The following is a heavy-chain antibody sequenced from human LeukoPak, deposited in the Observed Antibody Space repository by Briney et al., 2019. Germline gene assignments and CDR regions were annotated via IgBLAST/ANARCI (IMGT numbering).Heavy chain of an antibody. CDR2: IIPIFGTA. V-gene: IGHV1-69*13. Sequence: ASVKVSCKASGGTFSSYAISWVRQAPGQGLEWMGGIIPIFGTANYAQKFQGRVTITADESTSTAYMELSSLRSEDTAVYYCAREWEDFGVVGFDYWGQGTLVTVSS. D-gene: IGHD2-15*01. CDR3: AREWEDFGVVGFDY. J-gene: IGHJ4*02. CDR1: GGTFSSYA.